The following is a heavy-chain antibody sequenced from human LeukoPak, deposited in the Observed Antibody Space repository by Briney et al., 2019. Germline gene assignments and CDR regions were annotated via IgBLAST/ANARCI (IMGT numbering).Heavy chain of an antibody. CDR3: ARGREDVAFDI. CDR1: GGSFSGDF. CDR2: IYHSGST. D-gene: IGHD2-15*01. Sequence: SETLSLTCAVYGGSFSGDFWSWIRQPPGKGLEWIGEIYHSGSTNYNPSLKSRVTISVDKSKNQFSLKLSSVTAADTAVYYCARGREDVAFDIWGQGTMVTVSS. J-gene: IGHJ3*02. V-gene: IGHV4-34*01.